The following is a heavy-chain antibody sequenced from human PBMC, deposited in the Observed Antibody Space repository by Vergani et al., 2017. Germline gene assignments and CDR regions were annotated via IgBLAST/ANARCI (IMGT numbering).Heavy chain of an antibody. V-gene: IGHV3-23*01. CDR2: IDGRGRDT. CDR1: GFTFRSYD. CDR3: AKTFSGWGANGRAVDG. J-gene: IGHJ3*01. Sequence: EVQLLQSGGGMVQPGGSLRLSCAASGFTFRSYDMGWVRQAPGKGLEWVSSIDGRGRDTFYADSVKGRFTVSRDNSRNTIVLQMTGLRGDDTAIYYCAKTFSGWGANGRAVDGLGQRAIVTGSS. D-gene: IGHD2/OR15-2a*01.